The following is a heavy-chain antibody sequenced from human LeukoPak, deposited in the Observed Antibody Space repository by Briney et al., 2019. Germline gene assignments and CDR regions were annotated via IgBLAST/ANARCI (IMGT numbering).Heavy chain of an antibody. J-gene: IGHJ6*03. CDR2: IWYDGSNK. CDR1: GFTFSSYG. V-gene: IGHV3-33*06. CDR3: AKDPHPDYYYYYMDV. Sequence: SGGSLRLSCAASGFTFSSYGTHWVRQAPGKGLEWVAVIWYDGSNKYYADSVKGRFTISRDNSKNTLYLQMNSLRAEDTAVYYCAKDPHPDYYYYYMDVWGKGTTVTVSS.